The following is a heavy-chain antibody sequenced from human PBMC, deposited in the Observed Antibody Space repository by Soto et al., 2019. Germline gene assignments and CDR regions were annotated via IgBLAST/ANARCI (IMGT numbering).Heavy chain of an antibody. D-gene: IGHD5-12*01. J-gene: IGHJ4*02. Sequence: SETLSLTCTVSSGPVISTTYTWGWIRQPPGKGLEWIACVYYSGSSYYNPSLKSRVTISVDRSKNQFSLKLSSVTAADTAVYYCAAGGGLPRYYWGQGTLVTVSS. CDR1: SGPVISTTYT. V-gene: IGHV4-39*07. CDR2: VYYSGSS. CDR3: AAGGGLPRYY.